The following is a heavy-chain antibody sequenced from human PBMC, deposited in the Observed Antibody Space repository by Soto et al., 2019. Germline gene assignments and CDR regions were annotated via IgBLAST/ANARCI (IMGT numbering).Heavy chain of an antibody. J-gene: IGHJ4*02. D-gene: IGHD5-18*01. Sequence: PSETLSLTCTVSGGSVSSGSYYWSWIRQPPGKGLEWIGYIYYSGSTNYKPYLKSRVTISVDTSKNQIYLKLSSVTAADTAVYYCARLRGYSYDLDIYYFDYWGQGTLVTVSS. V-gene: IGHV4-61*01. CDR3: ARLRGYSYDLDIYYFDY. CDR1: GGSVSSGSYY. CDR2: IYYSGST.